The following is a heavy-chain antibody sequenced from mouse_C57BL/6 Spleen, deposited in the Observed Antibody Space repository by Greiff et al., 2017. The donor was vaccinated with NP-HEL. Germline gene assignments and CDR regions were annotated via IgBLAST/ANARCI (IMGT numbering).Heavy chain of an antibody. D-gene: IGHD1-1*01. CDR2: FYPGDGDT. CDR3: ARDYGSSSWFAY. V-gene: IGHV1-80*01. CDR1: GYAFSSYW. J-gene: IGHJ3*01. Sequence: VQLQQSGAELVKPGASVKISCKASGYAFSSYWTNWVKQRLGKGLEWIGQFYPGDGDTNYNGKFKGKATLTADKSSSTAYMQLSSLTSEDSAVYFCARDYGSSSWFAYWGQRTLVTVSA.